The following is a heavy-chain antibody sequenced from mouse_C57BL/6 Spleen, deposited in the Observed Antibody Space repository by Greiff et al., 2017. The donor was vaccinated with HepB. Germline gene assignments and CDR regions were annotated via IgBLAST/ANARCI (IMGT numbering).Heavy chain of an antibody. J-gene: IGHJ3*01. V-gene: IGHV1-26*01. CDR2: INPNNGGT. CDR1: GYTFTDYY. Sequence: EVQLQQSGPELVKPGASVKISCKASGYTFTDYYMNWVKQSHGKSLEWFGDINPNNGGTSYNQKFKGKATLTVDKSSSTAYMELRSLTSGDSAVYYCARTGGDGYYPFAYWGQGALVTVSA. D-gene: IGHD2-3*01. CDR3: ARTGGDGYYPFAY.